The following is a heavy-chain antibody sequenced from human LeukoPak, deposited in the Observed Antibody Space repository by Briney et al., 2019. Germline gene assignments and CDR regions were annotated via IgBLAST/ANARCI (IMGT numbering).Heavy chain of an antibody. D-gene: IGHD2-15*01. Sequence: SETLSLTCTVSGGSISSSSYYWGWIRQPPGKGLERIGSIYYSGSTYYNPSLKSRVTISVDTSKNQFSLKLSSVTAADTAVYYCASPRRYCSGGSCYSLRIDYWGQGTLVTVSS. V-gene: IGHV4-39*01. J-gene: IGHJ4*02. CDR3: ASPRRYCSGGSCYSLRIDY. CDR2: IYYSGST. CDR1: GGSISSSSYY.